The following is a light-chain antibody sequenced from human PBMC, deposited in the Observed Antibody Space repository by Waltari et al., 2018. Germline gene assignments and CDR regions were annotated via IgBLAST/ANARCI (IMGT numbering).Light chain of an antibody. CDR3: GTWDSSLSGAV. V-gene: IGLV1-51*02. J-gene: IGLJ7*01. Sequence: QSVLTQPPSVSAAPGQRVTISCSGGSSNIGNNYVSWYRQFPGTATKLLIYENSERPSWCPGRFSCSKSGTSATMDITGLQAGDEADYYCGTWDSSLSGAVFGGGTHLTVL. CDR1: SSNIGNNY. CDR2: ENS.